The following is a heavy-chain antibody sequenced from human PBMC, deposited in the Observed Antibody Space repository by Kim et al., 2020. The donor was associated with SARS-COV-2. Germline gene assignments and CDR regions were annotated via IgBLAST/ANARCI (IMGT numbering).Heavy chain of an antibody. CDR3: ATDGPAHLRFDP. CDR1: GFTFSSYE. Sequence: GGSLRLSCAASGFTFSSYEMNWVRQAPGKGLEWISYISSRGMTISYADSVKGRFTISRDNAKNSLYLQMNSLRVEDMGAYYCATDGPAHLRFDPWGQGTLVTVSS. J-gene: IGHJ5*02. V-gene: IGHV3-48*03. CDR2: ISSRGMTI.